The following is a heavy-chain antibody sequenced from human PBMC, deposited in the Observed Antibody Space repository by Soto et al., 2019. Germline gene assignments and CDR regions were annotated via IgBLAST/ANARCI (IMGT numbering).Heavy chain of an antibody. CDR3: ATITKYDILTGFYPC. CDR2: IYSDGST. Sequence: EVQLVESGGGLVQPGGSLRLSCAASGFTVNSNYMSWVRQAPGKGLEWVSVIYSDGSTYYADSVKGRFIISRANSNNTLYFQMNSLRAEYTAVYYCATITKYDILTGFYPCWGQGTLVTVSS. J-gene: IGHJ4*02. V-gene: IGHV3-66*01. CDR1: GFTVNSNY. D-gene: IGHD3-9*01.